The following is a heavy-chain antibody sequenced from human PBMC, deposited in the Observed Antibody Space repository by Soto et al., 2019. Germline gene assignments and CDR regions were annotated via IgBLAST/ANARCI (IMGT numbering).Heavy chain of an antibody. J-gene: IGHJ5*02. CDR2: IIPIFGTA. Sequence: VASVKASCKASGGTFSSYAISWVRQAPGQGLEWMGGIIPIFGTANYAQKFQGRVTITADESTSTAYMELSSLRSEDTAVYYCARDPRGSYFRWFDPWGQGTLVTVSS. CDR1: GGTFSSYA. CDR3: ARDPRGSYFRWFDP. V-gene: IGHV1-69*13. D-gene: IGHD1-26*01.